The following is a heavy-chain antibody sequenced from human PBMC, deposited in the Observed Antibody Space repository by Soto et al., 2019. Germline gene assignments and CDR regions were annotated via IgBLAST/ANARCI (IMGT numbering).Heavy chain of an antibody. CDR2: VFYTGPP. CDR3: LRDNWELALDV. J-gene: IGHJ3*01. Sequence: QVQLQESGPGLVKPSQNLSLTCTVSGGSISSGDYYWTWIRQPPGQGLECIGYVFYTGPPYYNPSLKSRVNISVDPCKNLYSLWLTYVTAADTAVYYCLRDNWELALDVCGHGTLVTVSS. D-gene: IGHD3-10*01. CDR1: GGSISSGDYY. V-gene: IGHV4-30-4*01.